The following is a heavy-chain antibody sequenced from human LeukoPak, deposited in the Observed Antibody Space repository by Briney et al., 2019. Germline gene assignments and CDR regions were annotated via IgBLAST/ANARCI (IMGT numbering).Heavy chain of an antibody. J-gene: IGHJ6*03. D-gene: IGHD4-17*01. CDR2: IIPVFGTA. CDR3: ARGDYGDSWDYYYYMDV. Sequence: SVKVSCKASGGTFSNYAISWVRQAPGQGLEWMGGIIPVFGTANYAQKFQGRVTITADESTSTAYMELSSLRSEDTAVYYCARGDYGDSWDYYYYMDVWGKGTTVTISS. CDR1: GGTFSNYA. V-gene: IGHV1-69*13.